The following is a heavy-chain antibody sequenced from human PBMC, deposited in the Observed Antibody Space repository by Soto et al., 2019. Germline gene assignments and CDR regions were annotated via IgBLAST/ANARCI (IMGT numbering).Heavy chain of an antibody. Sequence: QVQLQQWGAGLLKPSETLSLTCAVYGGSFSGYYWSWIRQPPGKGLEWIGEINHSGSTNYNPSLKSRVTISVDTSKNQFSLKLSSVTAADTAVYYCARSDLRGIVAAVVYWGQGTLVTVSS. D-gene: IGHD1-26*01. V-gene: IGHV4-34*01. J-gene: IGHJ4*02. CDR3: ARSDLRGIVAAVVY. CDR2: INHSGST. CDR1: GGSFSGYY.